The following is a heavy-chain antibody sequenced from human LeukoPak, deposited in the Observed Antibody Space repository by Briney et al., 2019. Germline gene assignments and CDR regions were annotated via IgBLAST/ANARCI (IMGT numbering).Heavy chain of an antibody. CDR2: IDPNTGVR. J-gene: IGHJ4*02. V-gene: IGHV1-2*02. CDR3: AISVQAPPIPAFDY. Sequence: ASVKVSRKTSGYTFIVYSIHWMRQAPGQGLEWVGRIDPNTGVRNFAQEFQGRVTLTTDTSISTAYMELSSLRSDDTAVFYCAISVQAPPIPAFDYWGQGALVTVSS. CDR1: GYTFIVYS.